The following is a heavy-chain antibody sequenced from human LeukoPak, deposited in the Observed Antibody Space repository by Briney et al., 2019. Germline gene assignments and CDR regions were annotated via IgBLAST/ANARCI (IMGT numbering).Heavy chain of an antibody. CDR1: GGSFSGYY. CDR2: INHSGST. D-gene: IGHD2-21*01. V-gene: IGHV4-34*01. Sequence: SETLSLTCAVYGGSFSGYYWSWIRQPPGKGLEWIGEINHSGSTNYNPSLKSRVTISVDTSKNQFSLKLSSVTAADTAVYYCARVSTLRYYYYYMDVWGKGTTVTISS. CDR3: ARVSTLRYYYYYMDV. J-gene: IGHJ6*03.